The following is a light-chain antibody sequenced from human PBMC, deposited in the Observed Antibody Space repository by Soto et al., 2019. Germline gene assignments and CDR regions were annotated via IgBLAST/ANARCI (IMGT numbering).Light chain of an antibody. CDR3: QHLRT. Sequence: DIQMTQSPSSLSASVGDRVTITCRASQDVNTWLAWYQQKPGKAPKFLIYDASTLASGVPSRLSGSGFGTEFSLTISSLQPDDSGSYYCQHLRTFGQGTKVDIK. V-gene: IGKV1-5*01. J-gene: IGKJ1*01. CDR2: DAS. CDR1: QDVNTW.